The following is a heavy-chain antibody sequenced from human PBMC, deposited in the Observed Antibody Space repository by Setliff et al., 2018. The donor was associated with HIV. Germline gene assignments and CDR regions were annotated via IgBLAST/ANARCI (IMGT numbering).Heavy chain of an antibody. V-gene: IGHV3-7*01. CDR2: IKQDGST. CDR1: GFSFSSYW. D-gene: IGHD3-22*01. CDR3: ARVRLYSSALDY. J-gene: IGHJ4*02. Sequence: PGGSLRLSCAASGFSFSSYWMSWVRQAPGKGLEWVANIKQDGSTYHADSVKGRFTLSRDTSKNTLSLQMNSLRPEDTAVFYCARVRLYSSALDYWGQGTLVTVSS.